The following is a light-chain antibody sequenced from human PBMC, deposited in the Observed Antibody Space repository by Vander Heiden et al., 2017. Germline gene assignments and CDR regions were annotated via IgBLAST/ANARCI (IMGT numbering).Light chain of an antibody. Sequence: SYVLTQPPSVSVAPGQTARITCGGNNIGIKSLHWYQKKPGQAHVLVVYDDSDRPSGIPERFSGSNSGNTATLTISRVEAGDEADYYCQVWDSSSDQVGFGGGTKLTVL. CDR1: NIGIKS. CDR2: DDS. J-gene: IGLJ2*01. V-gene: IGLV3-21*02. CDR3: QVWDSSSDQVG.